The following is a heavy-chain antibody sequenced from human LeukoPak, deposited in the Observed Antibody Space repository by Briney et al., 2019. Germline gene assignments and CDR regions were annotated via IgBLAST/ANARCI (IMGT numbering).Heavy chain of an antibody. CDR2: IYHSGST. CDR1: GYSISSGYY. D-gene: IGHD2-2*01. CDR3: ARSTQY. J-gene: IGHJ4*02. Sequence: PSETLSLTCTVSGYSISSGYYWGWIRQPPGKGLEWIGSIYHSGSTYYNPSLKSRVTISVDTSKNQFSLKLSSVTAADTAVYYCARSTQYWGQGTLVTVSS. V-gene: IGHV4-38-2*02.